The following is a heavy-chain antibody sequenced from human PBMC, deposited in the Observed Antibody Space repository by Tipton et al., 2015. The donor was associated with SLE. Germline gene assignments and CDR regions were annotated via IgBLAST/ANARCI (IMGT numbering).Heavy chain of an antibody. CDR3: TRGGFKEPDDYYYGMDV. CDR1: GDSISSTSYY. J-gene: IGHJ6*01. CDR2: VYYTGNT. D-gene: IGHD3-10*01. V-gene: IGHV4-39*07. Sequence: GLVKPSETLSLTCIVSGDSISSTSYYWGWIRQPPGKGLEWVGTVYYTGNTFYNPSPKSRVTISVDTSKNQFSLKLSSVTAADTAVYYCTRGGFKEPDDYYYGMDVWGQGTTVTVSS.